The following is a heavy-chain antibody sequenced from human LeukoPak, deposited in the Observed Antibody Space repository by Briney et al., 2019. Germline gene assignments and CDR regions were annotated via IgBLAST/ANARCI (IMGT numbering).Heavy chain of an antibody. D-gene: IGHD5-12*01. CDR3: ARDSGYNAFDI. CDR1: GFTFSTSW. J-gene: IGHJ3*02. CDR2: INPDGSRI. Sequence: GGSLRLSCAASGFTFSTSWMTWVSQAPGKGLDWLGNINPDGSRINYVDSVKGRFTFSRDNAKNSLFLQMNSLRAEDTAVFYCARDSGYNAFDIWGQGTMVTVSS. V-gene: IGHV3-7*01.